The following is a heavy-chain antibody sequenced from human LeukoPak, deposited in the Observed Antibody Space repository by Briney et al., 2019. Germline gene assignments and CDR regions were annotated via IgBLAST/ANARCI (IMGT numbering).Heavy chain of an antibody. V-gene: IGHV4-34*01. D-gene: IGHD6-19*01. CDR1: GGSFSGYY. CDR2: INHSGST. Sequence: SETLSLTCAVYGGSFSGYYWSWIRQPPGKGLEWIGEINHSGSTNYNPSLKSRVTISVDTSKNQFSLKLSSVTAADTAVYYCARLGLVSRAGGFRYWGQGTLVNVSS. CDR3: ARLGLVSRAGGFRY. J-gene: IGHJ4*02.